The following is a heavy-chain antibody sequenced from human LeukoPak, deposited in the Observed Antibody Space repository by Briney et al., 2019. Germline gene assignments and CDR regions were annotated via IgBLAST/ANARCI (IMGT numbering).Heavy chain of an antibody. CDR2: VYHSGST. Sequence: SETLSLTCTVSGGSISGGHYYWGWIRQPPGKGLEGIGNVYHSGSTHYNPSLKSRVTISVDTSKHQFSLKLNSVTAADTAVYYCAGQPPTYYQDSSGYHAYYYFMDVWGTGTAVTISS. D-gene: IGHD3-22*01. CDR1: GGSISGGHYY. CDR3: AGQPPTYYQDSSGYHAYYYFMDV. V-gene: IGHV4-39*01. J-gene: IGHJ6*03.